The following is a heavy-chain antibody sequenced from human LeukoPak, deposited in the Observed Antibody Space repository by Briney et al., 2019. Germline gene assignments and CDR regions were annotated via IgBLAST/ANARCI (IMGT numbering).Heavy chain of an antibody. J-gene: IGHJ4*02. CDR1: GFIVDDYA. D-gene: IGHD1-7*01. CDR2: ISGSGGST. V-gene: IGHV3-23*01. CDR3: AKDREGTIADYFDY. Sequence: GGSLRLSCAASGFIVDDYAMYWVRQAPGKGLEWVSLISGSGGSTYYADSVKGRFTISRDNSKNTLYLQMNSLRGEDTAVYYCAKDREGTIADYFDYWGQGTLVTVSS.